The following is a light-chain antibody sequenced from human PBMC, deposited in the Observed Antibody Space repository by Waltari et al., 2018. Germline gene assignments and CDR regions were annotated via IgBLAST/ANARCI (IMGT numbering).Light chain of an antibody. J-gene: IGKJ2*02. CDR2: DAS. V-gene: IGKV3-15*01. Sequence: EIVMMQSPATLYVSPGERATLSCRASQTVNANLAWYQRTPGQAPRLLIYDASKRATGIPARFSGSGSGTDFTLTISSLQSEDFGIYYCHHYNTWPPGTFGQGTKLDNK. CDR1: QTVNAN. CDR3: HHYNTWPPGT.